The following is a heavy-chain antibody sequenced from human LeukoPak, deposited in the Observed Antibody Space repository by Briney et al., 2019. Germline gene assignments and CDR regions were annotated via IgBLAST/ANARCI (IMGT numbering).Heavy chain of an antibody. J-gene: IGHJ5*02. V-gene: IGHV3-21*01. CDR2: IGGSGTTT. D-gene: IGHD5-18*01. Sequence: GGSLRLSCAASGFTFSSYGMSWVRQAPGKGLEWVSAIGGSGTTTYYADSVKGRFTISRDNAKNSLYLQLNSLRAEDTAVYYCARGQLWQTGWFDPWGQGTLVTVSS. CDR1: GFTFSSYG. CDR3: ARGQLWQTGWFDP.